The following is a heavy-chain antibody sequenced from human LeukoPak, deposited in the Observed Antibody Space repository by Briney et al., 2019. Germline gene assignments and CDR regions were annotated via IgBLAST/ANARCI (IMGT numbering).Heavy chain of an antibody. D-gene: IGHD5/OR15-5a*01. CDR3: ARVPSVYTPNANYYYYGMDV. CDR1: GGTFSRYA. CDR2: IFPFIGIV. J-gene: IGHJ6*02. V-gene: IGHV1-69*04. Sequence: SVKVSCKASGGTFSRYAISWVRQAPGQGLEWMGRIFPFIGIVNYAQKFQGRVTITADKSTSTAYMELSSLRSEDTAVYYCARVPSVYTPNANYYYYGMDVWGQGTTVTVSS.